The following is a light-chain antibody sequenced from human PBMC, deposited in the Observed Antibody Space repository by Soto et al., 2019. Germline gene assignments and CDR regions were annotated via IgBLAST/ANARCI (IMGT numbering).Light chain of an antibody. CDR1: QAIRND. J-gene: IGKJ1*01. Sequence: DIQMTQSPSSLSASIGDRVTIACRASQAIRNDLGWYQQKPGKAPERLIFVASSLQSGVPSRFSGSGSGTDFTLTISRLEPEDFAVYYCQQYGSSGTFGQGTKVDI. CDR2: VAS. CDR3: QQYGSSGT. V-gene: IGKV1-17*01.